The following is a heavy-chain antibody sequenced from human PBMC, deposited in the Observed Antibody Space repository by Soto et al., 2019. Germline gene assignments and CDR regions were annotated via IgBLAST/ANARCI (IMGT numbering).Heavy chain of an antibody. Sequence: QITLKESGPTLVRPPQTLTLTCTFSGFSLTSGVGVGWIRQPPGKALEWLALIYWDDDKRYSPSLKNRLTITXXXXXXXXXXXXXXXXXXXXXXXXXXXIDPEXXXXXGHGGFDYWGQGTLVTVSS. CDR1: GFSLTSGVG. CDR2: IYWDDDK. V-gene: IGHV2-5*02. CDR3: XXIDPEXXXXXGHGGFDY. J-gene: IGHJ4*02.